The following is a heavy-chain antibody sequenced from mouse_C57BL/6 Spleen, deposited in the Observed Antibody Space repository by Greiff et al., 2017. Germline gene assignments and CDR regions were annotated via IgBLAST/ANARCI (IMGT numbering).Heavy chain of an antibody. J-gene: IGHJ3*01. V-gene: IGHV2-4*01. Sequence: VQLQESGPGLVQPSQSLSITCTVSGFSLTSYGVHWVRQPPGKGLEWLGVIWSGGSTDYNAAFISRLSISKDNSKGQVFFKMTSLQAADTAIYYCATGNYEGAWFAYWGQGTLVTVSA. CDR3: ATGNYEGAWFAY. D-gene: IGHD2-1*01. CDR2: IWSGGST. CDR1: GFSLTSYG.